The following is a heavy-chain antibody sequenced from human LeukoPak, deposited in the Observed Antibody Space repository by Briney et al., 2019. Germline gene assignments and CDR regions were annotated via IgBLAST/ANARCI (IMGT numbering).Heavy chain of an antibody. CDR3: ARGPYGDYGASYFDY. Sequence: GRSLRLSCAVSGFTFNNYEMNWVRQAPGKGLEWVSYISSSGNTIYYGDSVKGRFTISRDNARKSLYLQMNSLRTEDTAVYYCARGPYGDYGASYFDYWGQGTLVTVSS. J-gene: IGHJ4*02. CDR2: ISSSGNTI. V-gene: IGHV3-48*03. CDR1: GFTFNNYE. D-gene: IGHD4-17*01.